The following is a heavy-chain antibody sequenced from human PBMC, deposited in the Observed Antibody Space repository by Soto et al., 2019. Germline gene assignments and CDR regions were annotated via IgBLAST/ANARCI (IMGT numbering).Heavy chain of an antibody. V-gene: IGHV3-23*01. CDR2: ITGSGGST. D-gene: IGHD3-10*01. CDR1: GFTLSNYV. J-gene: IGHJ4*02. CDR3: AKEAVRGVVYKFYVFES. Sequence: GGSLRLSCAAYGFTLSNYVMTWVRQAPGRGLEWVSTITGSGGSTYYADSVKGRFTISRDNSKNRLYLQLNSLRAEDTAIYYCAKEAVRGVVYKFYVFESWGQGMLVTVTA.